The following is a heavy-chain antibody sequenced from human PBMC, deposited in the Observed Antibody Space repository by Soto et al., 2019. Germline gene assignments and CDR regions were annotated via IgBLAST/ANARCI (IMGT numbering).Heavy chain of an antibody. Sequence: SETLSLTCAVYGGSFSGYYWSWIRQHPGKGLEWIGEINHSGSTNYNPSLKSRVTISVDTSKNQFSLKLSSVTAADTAVYYCARETATSSNYYYYGMDVWGQGTTVTVSS. CDR3: ARETATSSNYYYYGMDV. CDR2: INHSGST. V-gene: IGHV4-34*01. D-gene: IGHD2-2*01. CDR1: GGSFSGYY. J-gene: IGHJ6*02.